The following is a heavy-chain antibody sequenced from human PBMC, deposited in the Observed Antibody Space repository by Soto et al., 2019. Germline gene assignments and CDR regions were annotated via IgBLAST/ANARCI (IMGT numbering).Heavy chain of an antibody. CDR3: KIAAAGTYYYYGMDV. J-gene: IGHJ6*02. D-gene: IGHD6-13*01. CDR2: IYYSGST. CDR1: GGSISSSSYY. Sequence: QLQLQESGPGLVKPSETLSLTCTVSGGSISSSSYYWGWIRQPPGKGLEWIGSIYYSGSTYYNPSLKSLFTISVDTSKNQFSLKLSSVTAADTAVYYCKIAAAGTYYYYGMDVWGQGTTVTVSS. V-gene: IGHV4-39*01.